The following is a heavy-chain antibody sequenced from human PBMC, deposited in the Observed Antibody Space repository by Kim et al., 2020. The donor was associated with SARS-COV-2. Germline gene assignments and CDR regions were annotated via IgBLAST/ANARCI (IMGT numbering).Heavy chain of an antibody. D-gene: IGHD3-16*01. CDR1: GGSFSGYY. V-gene: IGHV4-34*01. CDR2: INHSGST. J-gene: IGHJ4*02. Sequence: SETLSLTCAVYGGSFSGYYWSWIRQPPGKGLEWIGEINHSGSTNYNPSLKSRVTISVDTSKNQFSLKLSSVTAADTAVYYCAREWAYSTPALFDYWGQGTLVTVSS. CDR3: AREWAYSTPALFDY.